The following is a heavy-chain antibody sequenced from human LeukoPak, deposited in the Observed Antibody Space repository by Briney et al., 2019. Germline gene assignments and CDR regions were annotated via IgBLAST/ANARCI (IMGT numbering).Heavy chain of an antibody. V-gene: IGHV1-18*04. CDR2: ISAYNGNT. J-gene: IGHJ4*02. CDR3: ARVGGLSSSWYVDY. CDR1: GYTFTSYY. Sequence: ASVKVSCKASGYTFTSYYMHWVRQAPGQGLEWMGWISAYNGNTNYAQKLQGSVTMTTDTSTSTAYMELRSLRSDDTAVYYCARVGGLSSSWYVDYWGQGTLVTVSS. D-gene: IGHD6-13*01.